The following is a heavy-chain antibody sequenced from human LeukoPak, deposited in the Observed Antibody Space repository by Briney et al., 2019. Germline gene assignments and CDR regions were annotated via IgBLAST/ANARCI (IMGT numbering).Heavy chain of an antibody. Sequence: EASVKVSCKVSGYTLTELSMHWVRQAPGKGLEWMGWVSAYNGVTNYAQKFQGRVTMATDTPTSTAYMELRSLRSDDTAVYYCARVDLYYDSSGYSQAANDYWGQGTLVTVSS. D-gene: IGHD3-22*01. J-gene: IGHJ4*02. CDR1: GYTLTELS. CDR3: ARVDLYYDSSGYSQAANDY. V-gene: IGHV1-18*01. CDR2: VSAYNGVT.